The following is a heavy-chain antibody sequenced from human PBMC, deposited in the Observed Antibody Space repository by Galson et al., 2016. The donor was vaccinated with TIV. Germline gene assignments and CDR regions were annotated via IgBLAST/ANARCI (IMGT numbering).Heavy chain of an antibody. Sequence: SVKVSCKASGYTVTTYYMHWVRQGPGQGLEWMGIINPSGGGTTYEQNFQGRITMTRDTSTSTVYMALSSLRSEDTAVYYCARSQTCGWDCYYVDYWGRGTLVSVSS. CDR1: GYTVTTYY. J-gene: IGHJ4*02. D-gene: IGHD2-21*02. CDR2: INPSGGGT. V-gene: IGHV1-46*01. CDR3: ARSQTCGWDCYYVDY.